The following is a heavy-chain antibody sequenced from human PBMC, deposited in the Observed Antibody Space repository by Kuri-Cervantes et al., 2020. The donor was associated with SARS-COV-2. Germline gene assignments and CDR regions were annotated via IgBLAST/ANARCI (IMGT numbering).Heavy chain of an antibody. CDR2: INPDGSYT. J-gene: IGHJ4*02. D-gene: IGHD1-1*01. CDR1: GSTFSGLW. Sequence: GESLHISCAASGSTFSGLWIHWVRQAPGKGLVWVSRINPDGSYTNTADSVKGRFTLSRDNAKNMLFLQMNSLRAEDTAVYYCVRDRDHWNFDYWGQGTLVTVSS. V-gene: IGHV3-74*01. CDR3: VRDRDHWNFDY.